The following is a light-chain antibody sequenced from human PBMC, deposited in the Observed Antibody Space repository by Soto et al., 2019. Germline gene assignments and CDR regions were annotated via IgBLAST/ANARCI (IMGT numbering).Light chain of an antibody. V-gene: IGLV1-44*01. Sequence: QSVLTQSPSASVTPGQRVTISCSGSRSNIGTYAVNWYQQLPGAAPTLLIFRNHQRPSGVPDRFSGSKSGTSASLAISGPQSEYEADYYCAAWDDSLRAVVFGGGTKLTVL. J-gene: IGLJ2*01. CDR2: RNH. CDR1: RSNIGTYA. CDR3: AAWDDSLRAVV.